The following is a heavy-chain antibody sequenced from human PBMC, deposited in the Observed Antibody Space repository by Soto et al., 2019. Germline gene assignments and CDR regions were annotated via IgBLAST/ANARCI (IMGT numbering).Heavy chain of an antibody. CDR1: GFTVSSNY. J-gene: IGHJ5*02. V-gene: IGHV3-53*04. Sequence: EVQLVESGGGLVQPGGSLRLSCAASGFTVSSNYMSWVRQAQGKGLEWVSVIYSGGSTYYADSVKGRFTISRHNSKNTLYLQMSSLRAEDTAVYYCARVNPKVANWFDPWGQGTLVTVSS. CDR3: ARVNPKVANWFDP. D-gene: IGHD2-15*01. CDR2: IYSGGST.